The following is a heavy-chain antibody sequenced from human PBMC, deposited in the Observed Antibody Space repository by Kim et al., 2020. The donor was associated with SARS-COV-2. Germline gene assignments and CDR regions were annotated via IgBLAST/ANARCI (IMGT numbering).Heavy chain of an antibody. J-gene: IGHJ6*02. CDR3: ARVLDGSGSYSILWYYYYYGMDV. CDR2: IKQDGSEK. V-gene: IGHV3-7*01. CDR1: GFTFSSYW. D-gene: IGHD3-10*01. Sequence: GGSLRLSCAASGFTFSSYWMSWVRQAPGKGLEWVANIKQDGSEKYYVDSVKGRFTISRDNAKNSLYLQMNSLRAEDTAVYYCARVLDGSGSYSILWYYYYYGMDVWGQGTTVTVSS.